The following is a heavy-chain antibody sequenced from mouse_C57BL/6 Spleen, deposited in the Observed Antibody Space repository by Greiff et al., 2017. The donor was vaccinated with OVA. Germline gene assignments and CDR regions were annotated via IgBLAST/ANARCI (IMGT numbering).Heavy chain of an antibody. D-gene: IGHD4-1*01. J-gene: IGHJ2*01. CDR3: TRWAGTDY. CDR1: GYTFTDYE. CDR2: IDPETGGT. V-gene: IGHV1-15*01. Sequence: VQLQQSGAELVRPGASVTLSCKASGYTFTDYEMHWVKQTPVHGLEWIGAIDPETGGTAYTQKFKGKAILTADKSSSTAYMELRSLTSEDSAVYYCTRWAGTDYWGQGTTRTVSS.